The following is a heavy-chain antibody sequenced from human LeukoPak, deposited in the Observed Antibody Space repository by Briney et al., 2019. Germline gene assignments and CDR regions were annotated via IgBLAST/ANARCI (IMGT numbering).Heavy chain of an antibody. CDR2: ISGSFSGSDYTT. CDR1: GFTFRNYA. V-gene: IGHV3-23*01. D-gene: IGHD4-23*01. J-gene: IGHJ4*02. CDR3: ARDQGTVVPSQFDY. Sequence: GGSLRLSCAASGFTFRNYAMSWVRQAPGKGLEWVSAISGSFSGSDYTTYYADSVKGRFTISRDDSTNTLYLQLSGLRVEDTAVFSCARDQGTVVPSQFDYWGLGTLVTVSS.